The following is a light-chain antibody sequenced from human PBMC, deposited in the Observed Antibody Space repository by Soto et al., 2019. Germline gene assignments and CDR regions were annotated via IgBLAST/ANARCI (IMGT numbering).Light chain of an antibody. J-gene: IGKJ2*01. Sequence: DIQMTQSPSTLSASVGDRVTITCRASQTINNWLAWYQQKPGKAPKLLIYEASTLQSGVPSRFSGSGSGTEFILTISSLQPDDFATYYCQQYNSYSYTFGQGTQL. CDR3: QQYNSYSYT. CDR1: QTINNW. V-gene: IGKV1-5*03. CDR2: EAS.